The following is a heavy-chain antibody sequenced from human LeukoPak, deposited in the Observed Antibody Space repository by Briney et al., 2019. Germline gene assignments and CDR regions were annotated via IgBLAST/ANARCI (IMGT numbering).Heavy chain of an antibody. D-gene: IGHD3-22*01. CDR1: GFTFSSYE. J-gene: IGHJ3*02. Sequence: GGSLRLSCAASGFTFSSYEMNWVRQAPGKGLEWVSYISSIGRTISYADSLKGRFTISRDNAKNSLYLQMNSLRAEDTAVYYCARGRWYFDSSGSFAFDIWGQGTMVTVSS. V-gene: IGHV3-48*03. CDR3: ARGRWYFDSSGSFAFDI. CDR2: ISSIGRTI.